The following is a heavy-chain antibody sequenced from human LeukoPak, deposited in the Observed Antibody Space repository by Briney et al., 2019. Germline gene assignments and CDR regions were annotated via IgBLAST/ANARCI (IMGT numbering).Heavy chain of an antibody. V-gene: IGHV1-2*02. D-gene: IGHD3-9*01. J-gene: IGHJ4*02. CDR2: INPNSGGT. CDR1: GYTFTGYY. Sequence: ASVKVSCKASGYTFTGYYMHWVRQAPGQGLEWMGWINPNSGGTNYAQKFQGRVTMTRDTSISTAYMELSRLRSDDTAVYYCAREAQVLRYFDWLLSHWGQGTLATVSS. CDR3: AREAQVLRYFDWLLSH.